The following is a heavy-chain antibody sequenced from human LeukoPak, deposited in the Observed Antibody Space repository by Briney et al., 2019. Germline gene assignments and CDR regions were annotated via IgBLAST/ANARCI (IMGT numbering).Heavy chain of an antibody. CDR1: GFTFSSYS. Sequence: GGSLRLSCAASGFTFSSYSMNWVRQAPGKGLEWVSYISSSSSTIYYADSVKGRFTISRDNAKNSLYLQMDSLRAEDTAVYYCARTDYDFWSGDDDAFDIWGQGTMVAVSS. V-gene: IGHV3-48*01. CDR2: ISSSSSTI. CDR3: ARTDYDFWSGDDDAFDI. J-gene: IGHJ3*02. D-gene: IGHD3-3*01.